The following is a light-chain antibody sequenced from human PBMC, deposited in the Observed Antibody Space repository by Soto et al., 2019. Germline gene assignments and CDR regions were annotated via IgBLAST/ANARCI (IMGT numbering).Light chain of an antibody. J-gene: IGKJ3*01. Sequence: EIVLTQSPGTLSLSPGERATLSCRASQSVSRSYLAWYQQKPGQAPRLLIYGASSRATGIPDRFSGSGSGTDFTLTISRLEPEDFAVYYCQQYGSLSFTFGPGTKVDIK. V-gene: IGKV3-20*01. CDR3: QQYGSLSFT. CDR2: GAS. CDR1: QSVSRSY.